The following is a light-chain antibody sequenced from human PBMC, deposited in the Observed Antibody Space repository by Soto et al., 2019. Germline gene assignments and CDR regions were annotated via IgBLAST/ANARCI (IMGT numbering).Light chain of an antibody. Sequence: DIQMTQSPSTLSASVGDRVTITCRASQRISTWLAWYQLKPGKAPNHLIYKASSLDYWVPSRFRGSGSGTEFTLTINGLQPDDFATYYCQQYNTYSMTFGQGTKLVIK. CDR1: QRISTW. CDR3: QQYNTYSMT. V-gene: IGKV1-5*03. CDR2: KAS. J-gene: IGKJ2*01.